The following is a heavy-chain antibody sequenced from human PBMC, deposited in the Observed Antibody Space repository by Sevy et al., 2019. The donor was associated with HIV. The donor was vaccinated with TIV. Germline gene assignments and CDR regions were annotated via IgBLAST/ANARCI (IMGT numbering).Heavy chain of an antibody. CDR2: ISGSGGST. CDR1: GFTFSSYA. CDR3: AKDLVSYDSSGYYDY. D-gene: IGHD3-22*01. V-gene: IGHV3-23*01. J-gene: IGHJ4*02. Sequence: GGSLRLSCAASGFTFSSYAMSWVRQAPGKGLEWVSAISGSGGSTYYADSVKGRFTISRDNSKNTLYPQMNSLRAEDTAVYYCAKDLVSYDSSGYYDYWGQGTLVTVSS.